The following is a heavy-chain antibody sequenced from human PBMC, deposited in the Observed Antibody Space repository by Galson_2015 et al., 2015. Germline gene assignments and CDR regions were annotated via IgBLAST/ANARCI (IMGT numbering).Heavy chain of an antibody. D-gene: IGHD6-13*01. CDR1: GGSISSGGYS. J-gene: IGHJ6*02. Sequence: TLSLTCAVSGGSISSGGYSWSWIRQPPGKGLEWIGYIHHSGSTYYNPSLKSRVTISVDRSKNQFSLKLSSVTAADTAVYYCARDKRHKRIAAVGYYYYYGMDVWGQGTTVTVSS. CDR2: IHHSGST. CDR3: ARDKRHKRIAAVGYYYYYGMDV. V-gene: IGHV4-30-2*01.